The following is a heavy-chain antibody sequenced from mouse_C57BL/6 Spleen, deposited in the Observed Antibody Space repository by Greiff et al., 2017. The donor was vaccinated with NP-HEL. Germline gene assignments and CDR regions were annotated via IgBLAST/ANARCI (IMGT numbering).Heavy chain of an antibody. J-gene: IGHJ2*01. CDR1: GYTFTSYW. CDR3: ARALTGTWEGGY. CDR2: IDPSDSYT. Sequence: QVQLQQPGAELVMPGASVKLSCKASGYTFTSYWMHWVKQRPGQGLEWIGEIDPSDSYTNYNQKFKGKSTLTVDKSSSTAYMQLSSLTSEDSAVYYCARALTGTWEGGYWGQGTTLTVSS. D-gene: IGHD4-1*01. V-gene: IGHV1-69*01.